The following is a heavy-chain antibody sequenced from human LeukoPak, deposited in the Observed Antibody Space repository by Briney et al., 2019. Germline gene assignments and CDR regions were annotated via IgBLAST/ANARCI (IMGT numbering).Heavy chain of an antibody. D-gene: IGHD6-19*01. Sequence: GGSLRLSCAASGFTFSSYWMSWVRQAPGKGLEWVANLTQDGSEKYYVDSVKGRFTISRDNAKNTLYLQINSLRAEDTAVYYCASPIAVAGPYYFDYWGQGTLVTVSS. CDR3: ASPIAVAGPYYFDY. J-gene: IGHJ4*02. CDR1: GFTFSSYW. V-gene: IGHV3-7*01. CDR2: LTQDGSEK.